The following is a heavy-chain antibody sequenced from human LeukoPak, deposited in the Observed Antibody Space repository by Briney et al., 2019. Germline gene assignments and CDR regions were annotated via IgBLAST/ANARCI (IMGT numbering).Heavy chain of an antibody. J-gene: IGHJ4*01. CDR2: ISAYNGNT. V-gene: IGHV1-18*01. Sequence: ASVKVSCKASGYTFTSYGISWVRQAPGQGLERMGWISAYNGNTNYAQKLQGRVTMTTDTSTSTAYMELRSLRSDDTAVYYCARGDLAARSGGDQCWGHRTLVTVSS. CDR1: GYTFTSYG. D-gene: IGHD6-6*01. CDR3: ARGDLAARSGGDQC.